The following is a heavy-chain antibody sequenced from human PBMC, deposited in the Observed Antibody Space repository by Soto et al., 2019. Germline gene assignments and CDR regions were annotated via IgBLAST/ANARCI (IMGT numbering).Heavy chain of an antibody. CDR2: ISAYNGNT. D-gene: IGHD3-16*01. Sequence: QVQLVQSGAEVKKPGASVKVSCKASGYTFTSYGISWVRQAPGQGLEWMGWISAYNGNTNYAQKLQGRVTMTTDTSTSTADRERRSLRSDDTAVYYCAGVSLPEIPLDYWGQGTLVTVSS. CDR1: GYTFTSYG. V-gene: IGHV1-18*01. CDR3: AGVSLPEIPLDY. J-gene: IGHJ4*02.